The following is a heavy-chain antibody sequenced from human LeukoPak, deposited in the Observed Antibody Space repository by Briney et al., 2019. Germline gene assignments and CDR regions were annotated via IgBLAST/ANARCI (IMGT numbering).Heavy chain of an antibody. CDR2: IIPIFGTA. CDR3: ARGCSGGSCYTAYYYYYMDV. V-gene: IGHV1-69*06. D-gene: IGHD2-15*01. CDR1: GGTFSSCA. J-gene: IGHJ6*03. Sequence: ASVKVSCKASGGTFSSCAISWVRQAPGQGLEWMGGIIPIFGTANYAQKFQGRVTITADKSTSTAYVELSSLRSEDTAVYYCARGCSGGSCYTAYYYYYMDVWGKGTTVTVSS.